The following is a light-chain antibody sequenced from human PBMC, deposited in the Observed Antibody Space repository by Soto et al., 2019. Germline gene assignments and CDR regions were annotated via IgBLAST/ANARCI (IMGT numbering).Light chain of an antibody. CDR2: GSS. CDR1: QSVSNNY. Sequence: EVVLTQSPGTLSLSPGESATLSCRASQSVSNNYFAWYQQKPGQAPRLLIFGSSDRATGIPDRFSGSGSGTEFTLTISRLEPEDFAVYYCQQYRSSPPYTFGQGTKLEIK. CDR3: QQYRSSPPYT. J-gene: IGKJ2*01. V-gene: IGKV3-20*01.